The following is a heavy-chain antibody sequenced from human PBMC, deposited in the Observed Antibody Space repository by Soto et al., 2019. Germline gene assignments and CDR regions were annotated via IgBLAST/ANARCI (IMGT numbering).Heavy chain of an antibody. V-gene: IGHV4-31*03. D-gene: IGHD3-10*01. CDR3: ARDHYGSGSYYLNWFDP. J-gene: IGHJ5*02. CDR2: IYYSGST. Sequence: QVQLQESGPGLVKPSQTLSLTCTVSGGSISSGGYYWSWIRQHPGKGLEWIGYIYYSGSTYYNPSLKSRVTISVDTSKNQFSLKLSSVTAADTAVYYCARDHYGSGSYYLNWFDPWGQGTLVTVSS. CDR1: GGSISSGGYY.